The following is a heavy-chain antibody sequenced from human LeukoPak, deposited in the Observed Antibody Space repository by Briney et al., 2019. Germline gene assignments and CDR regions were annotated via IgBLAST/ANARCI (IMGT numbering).Heavy chain of an antibody. CDR3: ARDGRGDAFDI. J-gene: IGHJ3*02. V-gene: IGHV3-30*04. D-gene: IGHD3-16*01. CDR1: GFTFSSYA. CDR2: ISYDGSNK. Sequence: GGSLRLSCAASGFTFSSYAMHWVRQAPGKGLEWVAVISYDGSNKYYADSVKGRFTISRDNSKNTLYLQMNSLRAADTAVYYCARDGRGDAFDIWGQGTMVTVSS.